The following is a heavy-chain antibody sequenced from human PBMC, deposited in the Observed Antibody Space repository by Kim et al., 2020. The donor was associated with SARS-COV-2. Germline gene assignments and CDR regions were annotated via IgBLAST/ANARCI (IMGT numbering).Heavy chain of an antibody. Sequence: SDTLSLTCTVSGGSISSSSYYWGWIRQPPGKGLEWIGSIYYSGSTYYNPSLKSRVTISVDTSKNQFSLKLSSVTAADTAVYYCARISGSYYANQYYFDYWGQGTLVTVSS. CDR2: IYYSGST. D-gene: IGHD1-26*01. CDR1: GGSISSSSYY. CDR3: ARISGSYYANQYYFDY. J-gene: IGHJ4*02. V-gene: IGHV4-39*01.